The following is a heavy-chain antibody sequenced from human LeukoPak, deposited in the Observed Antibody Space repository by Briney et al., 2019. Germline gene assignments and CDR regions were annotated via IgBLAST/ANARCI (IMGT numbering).Heavy chain of an antibody. D-gene: IGHD3-9*01. J-gene: IGHJ3*02. CDR2: ISFDGSER. CDR1: GFTFSSYG. CDR3: AKVPGLQYSDWLSGAFDI. V-gene: IGHV3-30*18. Sequence: GGSLRLSCAASGFTFSSYGMHWVRQPPGKGLECIAAISFDGSERYYAESVRGRFTISRDNSKNTLYLQMNSLRAEDSAVYYCAKVPGLQYSDWLSGAFDIWGQGTTVTVCS.